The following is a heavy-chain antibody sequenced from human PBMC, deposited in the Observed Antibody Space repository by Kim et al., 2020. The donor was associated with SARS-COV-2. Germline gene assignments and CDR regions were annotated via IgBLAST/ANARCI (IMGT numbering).Heavy chain of an antibody. CDR3: ARDSADYYYGMDV. CDR1: GFTFSSYG. J-gene: IGHJ6*02. Sequence: GGSLRLSCAASGFTFSSYGMHWVRQAPGKGLEWVAVIWYDGSNKYYADSVKGRFTISRDNSKNTLYLQMNSLRAEDTAVYYCARDSADYYYGMDVWGQGTTVTVSS. V-gene: IGHV3-33*01. CDR2: IWYDGSNK.